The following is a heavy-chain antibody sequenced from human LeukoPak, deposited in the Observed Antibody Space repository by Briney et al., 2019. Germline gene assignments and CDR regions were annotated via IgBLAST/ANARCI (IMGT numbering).Heavy chain of an antibody. J-gene: IGHJ4*02. V-gene: IGHV3-30*03. CDR2: ISYDGSNK. Sequence: GGSLRLSCAASGFTFSSYGMHWVRQAPGKGLEWVAVISYDGSNKYYADSVKGRFTISRDNSKNSLYLQMYSLRVEDTAVYYCARDNSGWYSGYFDYWGQGTLVTVSS. CDR1: GFTFSSYG. CDR3: ARDNSGWYSGYFDY. D-gene: IGHD6-19*01.